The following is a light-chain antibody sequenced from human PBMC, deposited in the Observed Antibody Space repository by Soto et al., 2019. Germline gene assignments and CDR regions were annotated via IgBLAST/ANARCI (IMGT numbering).Light chain of an antibody. Sequence: VLTQAAGTRSLSAGERGSLACRASHSVSGSYLTWYQQKPGQAPRLLIYGASSRPTGIPDRFSGSGSGTDFTLTISRLEPEDFAVYYCQYYGSSVFTFGPGTKVDI. CDR2: GAS. J-gene: IGKJ3*01. CDR1: HSVSGSY. V-gene: IGKV3-20*01. CDR3: QYYGSSVFT.